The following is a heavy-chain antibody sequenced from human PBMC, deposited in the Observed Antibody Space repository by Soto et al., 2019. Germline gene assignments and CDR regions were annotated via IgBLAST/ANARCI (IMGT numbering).Heavy chain of an antibody. Sequence: SETLSLTCAVSGGSISSSNWWSWVRQPPGKGLEWIGEIYHSGSTNYNPSLKSRVTISVDKSKNQFSLKLSSVTAADTAVYYCARDGVINGDYAGFDYWGQGTLVTVSS. CDR2: IYHSGST. CDR3: ARDGVINGDYAGFDY. V-gene: IGHV4-4*02. J-gene: IGHJ4*02. D-gene: IGHD4-17*01. CDR1: GGSISSSNW.